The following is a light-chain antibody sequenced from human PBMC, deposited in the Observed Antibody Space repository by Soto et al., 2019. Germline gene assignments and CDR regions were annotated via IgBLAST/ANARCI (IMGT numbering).Light chain of an antibody. Sequence: QSALTQPPSASGSPGQSVTISCTGTSSDVGGYNYVSWYQQHPGKVPKLMVYEVNKRPSGVPDRFSGSRSGNTASLTVSGLQAEDEADYYCIAYAGSNNVFGTGTKLTVL. CDR2: EVN. CDR1: SSDVGGYNY. V-gene: IGLV2-8*01. CDR3: IAYAGSNNV. J-gene: IGLJ1*01.